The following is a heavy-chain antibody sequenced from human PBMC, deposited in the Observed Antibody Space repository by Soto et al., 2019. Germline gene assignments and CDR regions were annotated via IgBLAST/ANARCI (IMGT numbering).Heavy chain of an antibody. D-gene: IGHD3-16*02. J-gene: IGHJ2*01. CDR2: IIPIFGTA. V-gene: IGHV1-69*01. CDR1: GGTFSSYA. CDR3: ARSIMITFGGVISPPFWYFDL. Sequence: QVQLVQSGAEVKKPGSSVKVSCKASGGTFSSYAISWVRQAPGHGLEWKGGIIPIFGTANYAQKFQGRVTITADESTSTAYMELSSLRSEDTAVYYCARSIMITFGGVISPPFWYFDLWGRGTLVTVSS.